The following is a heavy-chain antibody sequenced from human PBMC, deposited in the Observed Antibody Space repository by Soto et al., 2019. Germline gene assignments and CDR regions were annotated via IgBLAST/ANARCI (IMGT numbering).Heavy chain of an antibody. J-gene: IGHJ6*02. CDR2: TYYRSKWYN. Sequence: PSQTLSLTCAISGDSVSSNIAAWNWIRQSPSRGLEWLGRTYYRSKWYNDYAVSVKSRITINPDTSKNQFSLQLNSVTPEDTAVYYCAREIPTRHPSDYYYYYGMDVWGQGTTVTVSS. D-gene: IGHD1-1*01. V-gene: IGHV6-1*01. CDR1: GDSVSSNIAA. CDR3: AREIPTRHPSDYYYYYGMDV.